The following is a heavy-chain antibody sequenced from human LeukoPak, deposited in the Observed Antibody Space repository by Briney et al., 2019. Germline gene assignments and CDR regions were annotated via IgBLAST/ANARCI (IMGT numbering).Heavy chain of an antibody. V-gene: IGHV4-39*07. CDR3: ASGGGNL. Sequence: SETLSLTCTVSGDSITSGDYYWTWIRQPPGKGLEWIGSIYYSGSTYYNPSLKSRVTISVDTSKNQFSLKLSSVTAADTAVYYCASGGGNLWGQGTLVTVSS. CDR1: GDSITSGDYY. CDR2: IYYSGST. J-gene: IGHJ5*02. D-gene: IGHD4-23*01.